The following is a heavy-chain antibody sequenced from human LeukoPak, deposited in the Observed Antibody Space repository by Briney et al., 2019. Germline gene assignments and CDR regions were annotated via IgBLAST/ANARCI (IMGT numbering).Heavy chain of an antibody. CDR3: ARQTGSGLFILP. V-gene: IGHV4-61*02. D-gene: IGHD3/OR15-3a*01. CDR1: GGSISSGSYY. J-gene: IGHJ4*02. CDR2: IYTSGST. Sequence: SETLSLTCTVSGGSISSGSYYWSWIRQPAGKGLEWIGRIYTSGSTNYNPSLKSRVTISVDTSKNQFSLKLSSVTAADTAVYYCARQTGSGLFILPGGQGALVTVSS.